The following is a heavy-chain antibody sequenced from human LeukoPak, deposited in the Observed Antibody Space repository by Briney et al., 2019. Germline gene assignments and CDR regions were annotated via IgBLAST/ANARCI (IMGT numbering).Heavy chain of an antibody. CDR2: LFDSVNT. V-gene: IGHV4-59*11. CDR1: GDSINDHY. CDR3: ATIKRGSIFGYFDF. D-gene: IGHD5-18*01. J-gene: IGHJ4*02. Sequence: KPSETLSLTCPVSGDSINDHYWSWIRQPPGKGLEWIAYLFDSVNTKHNPPLQSRLTLSADTSKNQFSLRLSSVTAADTAVYYCATIKRGSIFGYFDFWGQGIKVTVST.